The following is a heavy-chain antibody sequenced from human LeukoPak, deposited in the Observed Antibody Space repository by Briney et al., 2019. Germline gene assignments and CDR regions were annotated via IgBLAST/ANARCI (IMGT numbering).Heavy chain of an antibody. CDR3: AREYDFWSGYYPTYFDY. D-gene: IGHD3-3*01. CDR1: GYTFTSYG. V-gene: IGHV1-18*01. CDR2: ISAYNGNT. Sequence: ASVKVSCKASGYTFTSYGISWVRQAPGQGLEWMGWISAYNGNTNYAQKFQGRVTITADKSTSTAYMELSSLRSEDTAVYYCAREYDFWSGYYPTYFDYWGQGTLVTVSS. J-gene: IGHJ4*02.